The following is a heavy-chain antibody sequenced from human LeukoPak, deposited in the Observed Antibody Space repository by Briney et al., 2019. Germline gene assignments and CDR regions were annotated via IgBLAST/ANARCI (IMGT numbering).Heavy chain of an antibody. Sequence: GGSLRLSCAASGFTVSSNYMSWVRQAPGKGLEWVSVIYSGGITYYADSVKGRFTISRDNSKNTLYLQMNSLRAEDTAVYYCARATAGTVMAVDYWGQGALATVSS. D-gene: IGHD6-13*01. CDR3: ARATAGTVMAVDY. J-gene: IGHJ4*02. CDR2: IYSGGIT. V-gene: IGHV3-53*01. CDR1: GFTVSSNY.